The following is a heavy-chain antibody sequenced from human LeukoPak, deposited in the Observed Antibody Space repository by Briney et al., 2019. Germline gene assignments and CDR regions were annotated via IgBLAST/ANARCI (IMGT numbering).Heavy chain of an antibody. CDR1: GFTFSAYW. J-gene: IGHJ4*02. V-gene: IGHV3-7*03. CDR3: ARARGCRNGDCHNFDY. Sequence: QSGGSLILSCAASGFTFSAYWMSWIRQAPGMGLEWVANIKQDGSEKYYVDSVKGRFTISRDNARNSLYLQMNSLRAEDTAVYYCARARGCRNGDCHNFDYWGRGTLVTVSS. D-gene: IGHD2-21*02. CDR2: IKQDGSEK.